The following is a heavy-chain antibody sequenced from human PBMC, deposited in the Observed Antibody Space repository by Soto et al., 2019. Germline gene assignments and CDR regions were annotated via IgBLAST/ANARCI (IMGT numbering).Heavy chain of an antibody. CDR2: MSPNSGNT. CDR1: GYTFTSYD. V-gene: IGHV1-8*01. J-gene: IGHJ4*02. CDR3: PRGPANWGVDF. Sequence: HVQLVQSGAEVKKPGASVKVSCKAAGYTFTSYDINWVRQAAGQGFEWMGWMSPNSGNTGYAQKFQGRVTMTRNTAISTAYMELSSLTSEDTAVYYCPRGPANWGVDFWGQGTLVTVSS. D-gene: IGHD7-27*01.